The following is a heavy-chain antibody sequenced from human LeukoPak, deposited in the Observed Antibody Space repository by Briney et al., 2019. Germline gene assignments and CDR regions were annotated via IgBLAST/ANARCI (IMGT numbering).Heavy chain of an antibody. D-gene: IGHD3-10*01. CDR2: INHSGST. CDR3: ARVMVRGVIWSYYYYYGMDV. J-gene: IGHJ6*02. Sequence: SETLSLTCAVYGGSFSGYYWSWIRQPPGKGLEWIGEINHSGSTNYNPSLKSRVTISVDTSKNQFSLKLSSVTAADTAVYYCARVMVRGVIWSYYYYYGMDVWGQGTTVTVSS. CDR1: GGSFSGYY. V-gene: IGHV4-34*01.